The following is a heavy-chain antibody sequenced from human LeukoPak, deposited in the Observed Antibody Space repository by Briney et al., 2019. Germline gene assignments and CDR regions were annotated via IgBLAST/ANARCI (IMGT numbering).Heavy chain of an antibody. Sequence: PSETLSLTCAVYGGSFSGYYWSWIRQPPGKGLDWIGEINHSGSTNYNPSLKSRVTISVDTSKNQFSLKLSSVTAADTAVYYCARGGVSRYFDWLAYWGQGTLVTVSS. V-gene: IGHV4-34*01. J-gene: IGHJ4*02. CDR2: INHSGST. D-gene: IGHD3-9*01. CDR3: ARGGVSRYFDWLAY. CDR1: GGSFSGYY.